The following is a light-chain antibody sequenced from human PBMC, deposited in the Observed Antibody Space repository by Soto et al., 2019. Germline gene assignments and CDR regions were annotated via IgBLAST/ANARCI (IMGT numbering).Light chain of an antibody. V-gene: IGKV3D-20*01. Sequence: ELMLTQFPDTVSVTPGETVTLSCGASQSVRTNLAWYQQRPGQAPRLLIHYSSTRASDIPARFSGSGSGTNFTLAISRLEPEDFAVYYCQQYASSPRTFGQGTKV. CDR2: YSS. J-gene: IGKJ1*01. CDR3: QQYASSPRT. CDR1: QSVRTN.